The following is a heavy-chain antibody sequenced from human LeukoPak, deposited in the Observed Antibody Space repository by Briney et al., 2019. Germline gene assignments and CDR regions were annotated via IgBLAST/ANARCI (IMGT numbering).Heavy chain of an antibody. J-gene: IGHJ5*02. V-gene: IGHV3-21*01. CDR2: ISSTSTFI. D-gene: IGHD2-15*01. CDR3: TRDMEAVLRDRENWFDP. Sequence: KPGGSLRLSCAASGFTFSRYSMNWVRQAPGKGLEWVASISSTSTFIYSADSVKGRFTISRDTAKNSLFLQMNSLRAEDTAIYYCTRDMEAVLRDRENWFDPWGQGVQVTVS. CDR1: GFTFSRYS.